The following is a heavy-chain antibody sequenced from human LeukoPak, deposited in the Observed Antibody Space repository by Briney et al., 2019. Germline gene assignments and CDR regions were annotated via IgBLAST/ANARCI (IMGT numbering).Heavy chain of an antibody. J-gene: IGHJ4*02. CDR1: GYTFIGYY. D-gene: IGHD5-12*01. V-gene: IGHV1-2*02. CDR2: INPNSGGT. CDR3: ARPRASGYDRFDY. Sequence: GASVKVSCKASGYTFIGYYMHWVRQAPGQGLEWMGWINPNSGGTNYAQKFQGRVTMTRDTSISTAYMELSRLRSDDTAVYYCARPRASGYDRFDYWGQGTLVTVSS.